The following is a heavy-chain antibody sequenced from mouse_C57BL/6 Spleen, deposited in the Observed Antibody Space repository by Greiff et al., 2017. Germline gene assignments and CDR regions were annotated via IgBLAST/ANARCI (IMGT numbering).Heavy chain of an antibody. J-gene: IGHJ4*01. CDR1: GYTFTGYW. D-gene: IGHD2-3*01. CDR3: ARRDGLYAMDY. V-gene: IGHV1-9*01. Sequence: QVQLQQSGAELMKPGASVKLSCKATGYTFTGYWIEWVKQRPGHGLEWIGEILPGSGSTNYNEKFKGKATFTADTSSNTAYMQLHSLTTEDSAIYYCARRDGLYAMDYWGQGTSVTVSS. CDR2: ILPGSGST.